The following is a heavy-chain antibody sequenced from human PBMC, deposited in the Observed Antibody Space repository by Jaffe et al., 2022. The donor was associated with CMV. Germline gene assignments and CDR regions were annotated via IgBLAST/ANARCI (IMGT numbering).Heavy chain of an antibody. CDR1: GFTFSNHW. CDR2: IKQDGSEI. V-gene: IGHV3-7*03. J-gene: IGHJ4*02. CDR3: ARGSAVAGFHFDD. Sequence: EVQLVESGGGLVQPGGSLRLSCAVSGFTFSNHWMSWVRQAPGKGLEWVANIKQDGSEIKYVDSVKGRFTISRDNAKNSLYLQMNSLRAEDTAVYYCARGSAVAGFHFDDWGQGTLVTVSS. D-gene: IGHD6-19*01.